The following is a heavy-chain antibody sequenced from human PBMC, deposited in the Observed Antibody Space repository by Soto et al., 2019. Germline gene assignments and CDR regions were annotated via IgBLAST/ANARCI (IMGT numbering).Heavy chain of an antibody. CDR2: MSPGGNSQ. V-gene: IGHV3-30-3*01. Sequence: PGGSLRLSCAAPGFNFNIHALHLNRQAPGEGLEWVAVMSPGGNSQYYADSVKVRFTISRDTSKSTLYLQMTSLRPEDTAVYYCASGAAFYYDTSRYWGQGTLVTVSS. CDR3: ASGAAFYYDTSRY. D-gene: IGHD3-22*01. CDR1: GFNFNIHA. J-gene: IGHJ4*02.